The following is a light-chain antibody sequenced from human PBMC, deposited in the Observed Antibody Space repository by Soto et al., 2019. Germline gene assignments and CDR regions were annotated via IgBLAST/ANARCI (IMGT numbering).Light chain of an antibody. Sequence: EIVLTQSPVTLSLSPGERATLSCRASQSVDNYLAWYQQKPGQAPRLLIYDVSNRATGIPARFSGSGSGTDFTLTISSLQAEDVAVYYCQQYYSTPPWTFGQGTKVEIK. CDR3: QQYYSTPPWT. CDR1: QSVDNY. J-gene: IGKJ1*01. CDR2: DVS. V-gene: IGKV3-11*01.